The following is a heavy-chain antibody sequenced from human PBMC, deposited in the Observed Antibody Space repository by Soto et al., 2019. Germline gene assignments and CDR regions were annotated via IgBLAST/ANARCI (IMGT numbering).Heavy chain of an antibody. CDR3: ARDRVYTGGSDADY. Sequence: QVHLVQSGAEVEKPGCSVRVSCKTSGYTFSNYAISWVRQAPGQGLEWMGWINTGSGYTNYAHDRVTMTKDESTYTASLEVTSLRSDNTAISYCARDRVYTGGSDADYWGQGTLVTVSS. J-gene: IGHJ4*02. D-gene: IGHD2-8*02. V-gene: IGHV1-18*01. CDR2: INTGSGYT. CDR1: GYTFSNYA.